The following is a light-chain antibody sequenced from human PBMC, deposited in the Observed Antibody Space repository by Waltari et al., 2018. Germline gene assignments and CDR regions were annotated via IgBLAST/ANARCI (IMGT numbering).Light chain of an antibody. CDR1: SPNIGRNT. J-gene: IGLJ2*01. CDR2: SNN. Sequence: QSVLTQPPSASGTPGQRVTISCSGSSPNIGRNTVNWYQPLPGTAPKLLIYSNNQRPSGVPDRFSGSKSGTSASLAISGLQSEDEADYYCAAWDDSLNGVVFGGGTKLTVL. CDR3: AAWDDSLNGVV. V-gene: IGLV1-44*01.